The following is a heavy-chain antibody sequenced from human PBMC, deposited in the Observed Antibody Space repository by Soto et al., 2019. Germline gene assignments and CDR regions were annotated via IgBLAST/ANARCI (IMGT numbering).Heavy chain of an antibody. CDR3: AREDSIIIPAVSDF. D-gene: IGHD2-2*01. V-gene: IGHV3-23*01. CDR1: GFTFSSYA. J-gene: IGHJ4*02. Sequence: RGVLRLSCAASGFTFSSYAMSWVRRAPGKGLEWVSSISGSGSSTYYSDSVKGRFAISRDNAKSSVSLQMNTLRVEDTAVYYCAREDSIIIPAVSDFWGQGTLVTVSS. CDR2: ISGSGSST.